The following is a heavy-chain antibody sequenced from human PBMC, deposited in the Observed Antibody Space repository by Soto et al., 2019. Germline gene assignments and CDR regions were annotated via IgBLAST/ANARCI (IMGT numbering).Heavy chain of an antibody. CDR3: ARLNSGSYTPFGY. CDR2: ISSSSSYI. CDR1: GFTFSSYS. J-gene: IGHJ4*02. V-gene: IGHV3-21*01. Sequence: GGSLRLSCAASGFTFSSYSMNWVRQAPGKGLEWVSSISSSSSYIYYADSVKGRFTISRDNAKNSLYLQMNSLRAEDTAVYYCARLNSGSYTPFGYWGQGTLVTVSS. D-gene: IGHD1-26*01.